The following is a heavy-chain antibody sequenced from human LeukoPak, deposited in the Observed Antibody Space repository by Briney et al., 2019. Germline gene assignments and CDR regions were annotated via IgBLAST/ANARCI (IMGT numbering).Heavy chain of an antibody. D-gene: IGHD6-25*01. V-gene: IGHV4-59*02. CDR2: TYVSGST. CDR1: GGSVSSHY. CDR3: VDRAATGSMDV. Sequence: SETLSLTCTVSGGSVSSHYWNWIRQPPGKGLEWIGYTYVSGSTNYNPSLKSRVTISGDTSKNQLSLRLTSVTAADTAVYYCVDRAATGSMDVWGQGTTVTVSS. J-gene: IGHJ6*02.